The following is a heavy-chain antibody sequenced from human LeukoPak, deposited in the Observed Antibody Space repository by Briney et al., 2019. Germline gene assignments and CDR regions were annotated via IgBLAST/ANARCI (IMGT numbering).Heavy chain of an antibody. CDR3: ARVVEYSSSSLLRGYYYYYLEV. CDR2: ISAYNGNT. V-gene: IGHV1-18*01. D-gene: IGHD6-6*01. CDR1: GYTFTSYG. Sequence: ASVKVSCKASGYTFTSYGISWVRQAPGQALEWMGWISAYNGNTSYAQKLQPIVTMTTDTSTSTAYMVLRSLRSDYTAVYYCARVVEYSSSSLLRGYYYYYLEVWGKGTTVTVSS. J-gene: IGHJ6*03.